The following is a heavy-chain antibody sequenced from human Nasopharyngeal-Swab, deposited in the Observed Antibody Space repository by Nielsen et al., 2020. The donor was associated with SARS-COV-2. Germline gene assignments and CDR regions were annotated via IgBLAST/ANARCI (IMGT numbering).Heavy chain of an antibody. D-gene: IGHD2-15*01. Sequence: VRQAPGKGLEWVSAISGSGGSTYYADSVKGRFTISRDNSKNTLYLQMNSLRAEDTAVYYCAKGSRGYCSGGSCYLYYFDYWGQGTLVTASS. CDR2: ISGSGGST. CDR3: AKGSRGYCSGGSCYLYYFDY. J-gene: IGHJ4*02. V-gene: IGHV3-23*01.